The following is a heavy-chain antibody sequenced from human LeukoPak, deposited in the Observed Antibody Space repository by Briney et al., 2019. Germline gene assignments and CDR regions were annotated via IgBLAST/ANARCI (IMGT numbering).Heavy chain of an antibody. CDR1: DDSITMYY. J-gene: IGHJ6*03. V-gene: IGHV4-59*01. CDR3: ARGRVSSSTWYSTYYYFFYMGF. CDR2: VDHTGST. Sequence: PSETLSLTCTVSDDSITMYYWTWIRQPPGKGLEWIGYVDHTGSTKFNPSLNGRVSISRDTSNNFFSLRLRSMTAADTAVYFCARGRVSSSTWYSTYYYFFYMGFWGKGTTVTVSS. D-gene: IGHD4-11*01.